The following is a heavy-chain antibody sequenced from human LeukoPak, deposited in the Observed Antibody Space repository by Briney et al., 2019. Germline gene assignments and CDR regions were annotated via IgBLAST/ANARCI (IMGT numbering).Heavy chain of an antibody. D-gene: IGHD6-13*01. CDR1: GGSISSYY. CDR3: AREPTPGIAARRFDP. CDR2: IYTSGST. V-gene: IGHV4-4*07. Sequence: SETLSLTCTVSGGSISSYYWSWIRQPAGKGLEWIGRIYTSGSTNYNPSLKSRVTMSGDTSKNQFSLKLSSVTAADTAVYYCAREPTPGIAARRFDPWGQGTLATVSS. J-gene: IGHJ5*02.